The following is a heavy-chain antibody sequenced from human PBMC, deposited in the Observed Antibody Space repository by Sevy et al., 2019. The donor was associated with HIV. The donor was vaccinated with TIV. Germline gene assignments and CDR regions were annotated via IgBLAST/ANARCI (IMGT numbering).Heavy chain of an antibody. V-gene: IGHV4-34*01. CDR3: ARDTVVPAAISSGYYYYYGMDV. J-gene: IGHJ6*02. D-gene: IGHD2-2*01. CDR1: DGSFSGYY. CDR2: IYHSGST. Sequence: SETLSLTCAVHDGSFSGYYWNWIRQLPGKGLEWIGSIYHSGSTYYNPSLKSRVTISVDTSKNQFSLKLSSVTAADTAVYYCARDTVVPAAISSGYYYYYGMDVWGQGTTVTVSS.